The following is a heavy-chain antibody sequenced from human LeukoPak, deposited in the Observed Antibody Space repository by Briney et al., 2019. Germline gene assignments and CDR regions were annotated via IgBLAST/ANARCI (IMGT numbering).Heavy chain of an antibody. V-gene: IGHV3-21*01. CDR1: KFTFSSYS. CDR3: ARGPTMKMDV. J-gene: IGHJ6*04. CDR2: INSYSSYI. D-gene: IGHD3-22*01. Sequence: PGGSLRLSCAASKFTFSSYSMNWVRQAPGKGLEWVSPINSYSSYIYYADSVKGRFTIYRDNAKNSLYLQMNSLRAEDTAVYYCARGPTMKMDVWGKGTTVTVSS.